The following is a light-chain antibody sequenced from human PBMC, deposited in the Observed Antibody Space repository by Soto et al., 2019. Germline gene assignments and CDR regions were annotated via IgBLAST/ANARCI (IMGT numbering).Light chain of an antibody. J-gene: IGKJ1*01. CDR1: QTVSSSY. CDR2: DAS. CDR3: QQYGSSPWT. V-gene: IGKV3-20*01. Sequence: EIVLTQSPGTLSLSPGERATLSCRVSQTVSSSYLAWYQQKPGQAPRLLIHDASSRATGIPDRFSGSGSGTDFTLTISRLEPEDFAVYYCQQYGSSPWTFGQGTKVEIK.